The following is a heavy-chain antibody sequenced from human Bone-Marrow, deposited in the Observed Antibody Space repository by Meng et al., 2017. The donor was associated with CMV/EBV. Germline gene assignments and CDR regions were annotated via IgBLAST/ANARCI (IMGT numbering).Heavy chain of an antibody. J-gene: IGHJ5*02. Sequence: GESLKISCAASGFTFSSYAMSWVRQAPGKGLEWVSVIYSGGSSTYYADSVKGRFTISRDNSKNTLYLQMNSLRAEDTAVYYCAKGSWAVVPAASRYDPWGQGTLVTVSS. CDR3: AKGSWAVVPAASRYDP. D-gene: IGHD2-2*01. CDR1: GFTFSSYA. V-gene: IGHV3-23*03. CDR2: IYSGGSST.